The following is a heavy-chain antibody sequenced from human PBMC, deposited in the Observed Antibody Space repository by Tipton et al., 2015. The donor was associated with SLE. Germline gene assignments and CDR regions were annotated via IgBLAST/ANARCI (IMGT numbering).Heavy chain of an antibody. V-gene: IGHV3-48*01. D-gene: IGHD3-16*01. Sequence: SLRLSCAASGFTFSSYSMNWVRQAPGKGLEWVSYISSSGSTLYYADSVKGRFTISRDNAKNSLYLQMNSLRAEDTAVYYCARAPEGGDYDFDYWGQGTLVTVSS. CDR3: ARAPEGGDYDFDY. J-gene: IGHJ4*02. CDR1: GFTFSSYS. CDR2: ISSSGSTL.